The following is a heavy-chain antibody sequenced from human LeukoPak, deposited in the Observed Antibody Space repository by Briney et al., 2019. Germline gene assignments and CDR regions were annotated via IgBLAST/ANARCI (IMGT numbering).Heavy chain of an antibody. CDR3: ARDGYSSSLYFDY. V-gene: IGHV3-30*04. J-gene: IGHJ4*02. Sequence: AGTSLRLSCAASGFTFNNYAMHWVRQAPGQGLEWVAVISYDGSNKYYADSVKGRFTISRDNAKNTLYLQMNSLRAEDTAVYYCARDGYSSSLYFDYWGQGTLVTVSS. CDR2: ISYDGSNK. D-gene: IGHD6-6*01. CDR1: GFTFNNYA.